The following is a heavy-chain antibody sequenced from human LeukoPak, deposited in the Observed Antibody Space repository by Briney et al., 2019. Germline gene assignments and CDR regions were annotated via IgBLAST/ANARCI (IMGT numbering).Heavy chain of an antibody. Sequence: PGGSLRLSCAASGFTFSSYAMSRVRQAPGKGLEWVSAISGSGGSTYYADSVKGRFTISRDNSKNTLYLQMNSLRAEDTAVYYCAKDPSSGWYFWFDPWGQGALVTVSS. D-gene: IGHD6-19*01. V-gene: IGHV3-23*01. CDR3: AKDPSSGWYFWFDP. J-gene: IGHJ5*02. CDR1: GFTFSSYA. CDR2: ISGSGGST.